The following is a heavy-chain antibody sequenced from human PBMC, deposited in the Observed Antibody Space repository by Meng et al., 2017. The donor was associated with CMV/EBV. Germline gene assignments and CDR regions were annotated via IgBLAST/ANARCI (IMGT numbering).Heavy chain of an antibody. CDR2: IYYSGST. Sequence: ESLKISCTVSGGSINSSSYYWGWIRQPPGKGLEWIGSIYYSGSTYYNPSLKSRVTISVDTSKNQFSLKLSSVTAADTAVYYCARRDDFWSGYLNWGQGTLVTVSS. CDR1: GGSINSSSYY. V-gene: IGHV4-39*01. CDR3: ARRDDFWSGYLN. J-gene: IGHJ4*02. D-gene: IGHD3-3*01.